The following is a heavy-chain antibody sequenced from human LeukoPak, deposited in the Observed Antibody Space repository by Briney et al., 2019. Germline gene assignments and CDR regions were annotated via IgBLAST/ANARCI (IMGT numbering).Heavy chain of an antibody. CDR2: IKSKTDGGTT. J-gene: IGHJ4*02. CDR1: GFTFSNAW. V-gene: IGHV3-15*01. CDR3: TSRQMTTVTTEDY. D-gene: IGHD4-17*01. Sequence: GGSLRLSCAASGFTFSNAWMSWVRQAPGKGLEWVGRIKSKTDGGTTDHAAPVKGRFTISRDDSKNTLYLQMNSLKTEDTAVYYCTSRQMTTVTTEDYWGQGTLVTVSS.